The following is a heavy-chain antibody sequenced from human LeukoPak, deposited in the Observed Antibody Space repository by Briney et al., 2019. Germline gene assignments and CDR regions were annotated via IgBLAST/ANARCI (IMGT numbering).Heavy chain of an antibody. CDR2: ISYDGSNK. Sequence: GGSLRLSCAASGFTFSSYGMHWVRQAPGKGLEWVAVISYDGSNKYYADSVKGRFTISRDNSKNTLYLQMNSLRAEDTAVYYCAKAAPPLDYWGQGTLVTVSS. V-gene: IGHV3-30*18. CDR3: AKAAPPLDY. CDR1: GFTFSSYG. J-gene: IGHJ4*02. D-gene: IGHD6-25*01.